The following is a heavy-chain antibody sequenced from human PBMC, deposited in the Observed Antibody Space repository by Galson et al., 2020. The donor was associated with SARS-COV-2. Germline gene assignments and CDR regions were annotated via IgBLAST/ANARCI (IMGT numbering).Heavy chain of an antibody. D-gene: IGHD3-10*01. J-gene: IGHJ4*02. CDR3: ARAPTSISKPHFFDA. CDR2: INPGDTDT. CDR1: GYRFIDYW. Sequence: GESLKISCTGSGYRFIDYWIGWVRQMPGKGLEWVGNINPGDTDTRYSPSFEGHVIISSDNSIRTTYLGWSSLKASDAATYYCARAPTSISKPHFFDAWGQGTRVSVSS. V-gene: IGHV5-51*01.